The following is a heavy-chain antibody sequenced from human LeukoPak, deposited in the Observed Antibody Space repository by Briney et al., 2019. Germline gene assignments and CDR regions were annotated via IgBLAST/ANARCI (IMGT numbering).Heavy chain of an antibody. Sequence: NPSETLSLTCAVYGGSFSGYYWSWIRQPPGKGLEWIGEINHSGSTNYNPSLKSRVTISVDTSKNQFSLKLSSVTAADTALYYCARGQGGNYYLNYFDYWGQGALVTVSS. CDR3: ARGQGGNYYLNYFDY. J-gene: IGHJ4*02. D-gene: IGHD1-26*01. CDR2: INHSGST. CDR1: GGSFSGYY. V-gene: IGHV4-34*01.